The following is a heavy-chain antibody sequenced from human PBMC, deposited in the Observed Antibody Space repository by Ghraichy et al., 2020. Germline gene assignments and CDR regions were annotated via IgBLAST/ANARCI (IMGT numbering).Heavy chain of an antibody. J-gene: IGHJ6*02. CDR1: GGSVSSGSYY. V-gene: IGHV4-61*01. CDR3: ARGLGYSSGWYDNYYGMDV. D-gene: IGHD6-19*01. CDR2: IYYSGST. Sequence: SETLSLTCTVSGGSVSSGSYYWSWIRQPPGKGLEWIGYIYYSGSTNYNPSLKSRVTISVDTSKNQFSLKLSSVTAADTAVYYCARGLGYSSGWYDNYYGMDVWGQGTTVTVSS.